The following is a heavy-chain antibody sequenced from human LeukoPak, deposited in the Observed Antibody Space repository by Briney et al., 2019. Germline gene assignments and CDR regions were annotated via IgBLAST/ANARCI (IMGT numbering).Heavy chain of an antibody. V-gene: IGHV3-7*03. CDR2: VNRDGSET. J-gene: IGHJ6*02. Sequence: GGSLRLSCAASGFALSSHWMTWVRQVPGRGPEWVANVNRDGSETYYLDSVKGRFTISKDDAKNSLCLQMNSLRAEDTALYHCARNNGMDVWGQGTTVIVSS. CDR3: ARNNGMDV. CDR1: GFALSSHW.